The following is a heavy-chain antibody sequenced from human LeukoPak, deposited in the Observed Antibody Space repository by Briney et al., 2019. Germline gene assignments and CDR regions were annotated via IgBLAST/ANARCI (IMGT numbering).Heavy chain of an antibody. J-gene: IGHJ4*02. CDR3: ARLTRGGYYYVGY. D-gene: IGHD2-21*01. Sequence: SETLSLTCTVSDGSISSSNYYWGWIRQPPGKGPEWIGSIYYSGSTYYNPSLKSRVTIFVDTSKNQFSLKLSSVTAADTAVYYCARLTRGGYYYVGYWGQGTLVTVSS. V-gene: IGHV4-39*01. CDR1: DGSISSSNYY. CDR2: IYYSGST.